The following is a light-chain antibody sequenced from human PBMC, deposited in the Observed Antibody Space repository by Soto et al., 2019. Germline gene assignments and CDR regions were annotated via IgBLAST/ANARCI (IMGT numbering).Light chain of an antibody. J-gene: IGLJ1*01. CDR1: SSNIGSNT. Sequence: QSVLTQPPSASGTPGQRVTISCSGSSSNIGSNTVNWYQQLPGTAPKLLIYSNNQRPSGVPDRFSGSKSGTSASLAISGLQSEDEADYYCAAWDDSLNAYVFGIGTKLTVL. CDR2: SNN. CDR3: AAWDDSLNAYV. V-gene: IGLV1-44*01.